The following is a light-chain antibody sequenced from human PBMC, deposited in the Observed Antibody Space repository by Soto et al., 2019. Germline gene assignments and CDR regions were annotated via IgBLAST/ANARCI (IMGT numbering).Light chain of an antibody. CDR2: VNSDAGH. J-gene: IGLJ3*02. CDR3: QTWGTGIRV. V-gene: IGLV4-69*01. Sequence: QLVLTQSPSASASLGASVKLTCTLSSGHSSYAIAWHQQQPEKGLRYLKKVNSDAGHNKGDGIPDRFSGSSSGAERYLTISSLQSEDEADYYCQTWGTGIRVFGGGTKVTVL. CDR1: SGHSSYA.